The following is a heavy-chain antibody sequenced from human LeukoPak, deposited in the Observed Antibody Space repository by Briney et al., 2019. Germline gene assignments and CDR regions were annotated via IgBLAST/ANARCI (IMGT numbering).Heavy chain of an antibody. Sequence: GGSLRLSCAASGFTFSSYAMHWVRQAPGKGLEWVAVIPYDGDNKNYADSVEGRFTISRDSSKNTLYLQMNSLRTEDTAVYYCARDPGNYAYFDYWGQGTLVTVSS. J-gene: IGHJ4*02. D-gene: IGHD1-7*01. V-gene: IGHV3-30-3*01. CDR1: GFTFSSYA. CDR2: IPYDGDNK. CDR3: ARDPGNYAYFDY.